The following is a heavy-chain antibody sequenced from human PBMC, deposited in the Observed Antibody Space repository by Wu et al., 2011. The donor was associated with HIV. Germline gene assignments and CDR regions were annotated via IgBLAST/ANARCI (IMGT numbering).Heavy chain of an antibody. J-gene: IGHJ3*02. Sequence: QVQLVQSGAEVKKPGSSVKVSCKASGGTFSKYTISWVRQAPGQGLEWMGRIIPIFGTANYAQKFQGRVTITADKSTSTAYMELSSLRSEDTAVYYCAREGGQWLVRGAFDIWGQGTMVTVSS. CDR1: GGTFSKYT. CDR2: IIPIFGTA. D-gene: IGHD6-19*01. V-gene: IGHV1-69*08. CDR3: AREGGQWLVRGAFDI.